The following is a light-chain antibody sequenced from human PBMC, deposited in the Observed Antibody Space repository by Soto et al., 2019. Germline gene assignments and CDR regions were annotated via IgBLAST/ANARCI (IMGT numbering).Light chain of an antibody. J-gene: IGLJ2*01. Sequence: QSALTQPPSAAGSPGQSVTISCTGTGSDVCGNNYVSWYQQHPGKAPKLMIYEVNKRPSGVPDRFSGSKSGNTASLTVSGLQADDEADYYCNSYVGNTNNVVFGGGTKRTVL. CDR1: GSDVCGNNY. V-gene: IGLV2-8*01. CDR2: EVN. CDR3: NSYVGNTNNVV.